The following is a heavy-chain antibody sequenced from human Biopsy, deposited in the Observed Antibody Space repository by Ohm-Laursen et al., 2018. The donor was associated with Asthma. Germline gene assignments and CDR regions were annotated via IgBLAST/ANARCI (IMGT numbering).Heavy chain of an antibody. CDR1: GYNFISFA. CDR2: VNTGNGET. J-gene: IGHJ3*01. V-gene: IGHV1-3*04. Sequence: SVKVSCKASGYNFISFAIHWVRQAPGQRLEWMGWVNTGNGETKYSQKFQGRVTITRDTSASTAYMELRSLRSEDTATYYCARTYYDFLTGQVKDVFGVWGQGTMVTVSS. CDR3: ARTYYDFLTGQVKDVFGV. D-gene: IGHD3-9*01.